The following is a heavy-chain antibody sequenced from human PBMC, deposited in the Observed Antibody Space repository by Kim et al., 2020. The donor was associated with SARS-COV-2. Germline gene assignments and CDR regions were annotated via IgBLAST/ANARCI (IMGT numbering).Heavy chain of an antibody. CDR2: IYYGGRS. J-gene: IGHJ6*02. Sequence: SETLSLTCSVSGGSIRSYYWSWIRQPPGKGLEWIGYIYYGGRSNYSPSLKSRVTISVDTSKKQFSLKLSQVTAADTAVYYCARAGDGESSWGYYYYGMDVWGQGTTVTVSS. V-gene: IGHV4-59*12. CDR3: ARAGDGESSWGYYYYGMDV. D-gene: IGHD3-10*01. CDR1: GGSIRSYY.